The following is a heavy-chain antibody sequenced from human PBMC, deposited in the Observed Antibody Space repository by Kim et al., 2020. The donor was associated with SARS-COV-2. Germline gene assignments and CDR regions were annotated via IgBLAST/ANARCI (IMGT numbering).Heavy chain of an antibody. CDR1: GFTFSSYW. D-gene: IGHD3-10*01. CDR3: ARARHYYGSVRGAFDI. CDR2: IKQDGSEK. V-gene: IGHV3-7*03. J-gene: IGHJ3*02. Sequence: GGSLRLSCAASGFTFSSYWMSWVRQAPGKGLEWVANIKQDGSEKYYVDSVRGRFTISRDNAKNSLYLQMNSLRAEDTAVYYCARARHYYGSVRGAFDIWGQGTMVTVSS.